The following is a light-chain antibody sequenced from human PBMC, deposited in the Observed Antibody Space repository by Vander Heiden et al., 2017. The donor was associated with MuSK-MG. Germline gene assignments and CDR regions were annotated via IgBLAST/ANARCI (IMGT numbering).Light chain of an antibody. CDR2: DVS. CDR3: QQRDRVPLT. V-gene: IGKV3-11*01. Sequence: QSVTGYLAWYQQKPGRAPRLLISDVSNRATGIPARFSGSGSGTDCTLTISSLEPEDLAVYYCQQRDRVPLTFGGGTKVEIK. J-gene: IGKJ4*01. CDR1: QSVTGY.